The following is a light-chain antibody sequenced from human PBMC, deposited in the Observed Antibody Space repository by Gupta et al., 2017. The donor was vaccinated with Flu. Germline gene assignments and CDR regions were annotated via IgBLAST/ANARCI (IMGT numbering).Light chain of an antibody. CDR2: GAS. Sequence: DVQMTQSPSTLSASVGDRVSITCRASQSIDRWLAWYQKKPGKAPKLLIYGASGLESGVPSRFSGSGSGTEFTLTISSLQPDDFATYYCQEERGYWWAFGQGTQVEI. V-gene: IGKV1-5*03. CDR3: QEERGYWWA. CDR1: QSIDRW. J-gene: IGKJ1*01.